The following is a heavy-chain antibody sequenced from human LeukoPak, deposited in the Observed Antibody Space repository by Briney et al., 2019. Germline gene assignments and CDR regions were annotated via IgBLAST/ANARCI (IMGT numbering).Heavy chain of an antibody. D-gene: IGHD2-15*01. Sequence: GGSLRLSCAASGFTFSNHAMSWVRQAPGKGLQWVAVISGGGRTTEYADFVKGRFTISRDNSKNTLSLQMNSLTVEDTAIYFCAKNVVVKRFIDFWGQGTLVTVSS. CDR3: AKNVVVKRFIDF. CDR2: ISGGGRTT. CDR1: GFTFSNHA. J-gene: IGHJ4*02. V-gene: IGHV3-23*01.